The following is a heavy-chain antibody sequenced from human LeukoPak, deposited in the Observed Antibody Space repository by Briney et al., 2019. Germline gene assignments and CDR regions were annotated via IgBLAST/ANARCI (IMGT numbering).Heavy chain of an antibody. CDR2: ISAYNGNT. D-gene: IGHD5-12*01. V-gene: IGHV1-18*01. CDR3: ARDGYSGYDPYYYYYYGMDV. J-gene: IGHJ6*02. Sequence: GASVKVSCKASGYTFTSYGISWVRQAPGQGLEWMGWISAYNGNTNYAQKLQGRVTMTTDTSTSTAYMELRSLRSDDTAVYYCARDGYSGYDPYYYYYYGMDVWGQGTTVTVSS. CDR1: GYTFTSYG.